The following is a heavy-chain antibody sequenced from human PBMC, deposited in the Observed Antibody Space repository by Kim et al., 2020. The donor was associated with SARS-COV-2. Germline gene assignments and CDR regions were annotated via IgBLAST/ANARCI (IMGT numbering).Heavy chain of an antibody. V-gene: IGHV3-33*01. CDR2: IGYDEKSD. CDR1: GFIFSSYW. J-gene: IGHJ3*02. D-gene: IGHD6-6*01. CDR3: ARAVEYSTYDAFDI. Sequence: GGSLRLSCAASGFIFSSYWMDWVRQAPGKGPEWVAGIGYDEKSDYYADSVKGRFTISRDNSKNTVYLQMNSLRGEDTAVYYCARAVEYSTYDAFDIWGRGTMVTVSS.